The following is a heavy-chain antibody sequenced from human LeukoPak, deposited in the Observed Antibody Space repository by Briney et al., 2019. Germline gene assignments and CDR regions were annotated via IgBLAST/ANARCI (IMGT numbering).Heavy chain of an antibody. CDR2: INPNSGGT. D-gene: IGHD3-3*01. Sequence: APVKVSCKASGYTFTGYYMHWVRQAPGQGLEWMGWINPNSGGTNYAQKFQGRVTMTRDTSISTAYMELSRLRSDDTAVYYCARGSRLGVVERDAFDIWGQGTMVTVSS. CDR3: ARGSRLGVVERDAFDI. CDR1: GYTFTGYY. V-gene: IGHV1-2*02. J-gene: IGHJ3*02.